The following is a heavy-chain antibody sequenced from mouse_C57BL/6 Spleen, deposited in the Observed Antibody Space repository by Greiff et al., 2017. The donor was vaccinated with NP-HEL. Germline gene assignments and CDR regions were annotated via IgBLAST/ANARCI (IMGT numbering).Heavy chain of an antibody. Sequence: EVQVVESGGGLVQPGGSLSLSCAASGFTFTDYYMSWVRQPPGKALEWLGFIRNKANGYTTEYSASVKGRFTISRDNSQSILYLQMNALGAEDSATYYCARYGGWLYWYFDVWGTGTTVTVSS. CDR1: GFTFTDYY. D-gene: IGHD2-3*01. CDR2: IRNKANGYTT. J-gene: IGHJ1*03. V-gene: IGHV7-3*01. CDR3: ARYGGWLYWYFDV.